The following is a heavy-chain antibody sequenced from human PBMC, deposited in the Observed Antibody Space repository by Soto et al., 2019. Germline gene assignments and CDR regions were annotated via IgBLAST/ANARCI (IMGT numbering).Heavy chain of an antibody. CDR3: ARVKAGVVY. J-gene: IGHJ4*02. CDR1: GGSISSGDYF. V-gene: IGHV4-30-4*01. Sequence: SETLSLTCAVSGGSISSGDYFWSWIRQPPGKGLEWIGYIYNRGSTYYNPSLKSRVTISVDTSKNQFSLKLSSVTAADTAVYYCARVKAGVVYWGQGTLVTVSS. CDR2: IYNRGST. D-gene: IGHD6-13*01.